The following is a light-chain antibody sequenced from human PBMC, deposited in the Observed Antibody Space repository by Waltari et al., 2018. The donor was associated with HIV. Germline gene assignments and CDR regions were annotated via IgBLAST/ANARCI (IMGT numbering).Light chain of an antibody. CDR1: QTVGSN. Sequence: EIVMTQSPVTLSVSPGERATFSCRASQTVGSNLAWYQQKPGQTPRLLIYGASKRATGIPDRFSGSGSGTDFTLSISRLEPEDFAVYYCQQYGRSSFTFGPGTKVDIK. V-gene: IGKV3-20*01. CDR2: GAS. J-gene: IGKJ3*01. CDR3: QQYGRSSFT.